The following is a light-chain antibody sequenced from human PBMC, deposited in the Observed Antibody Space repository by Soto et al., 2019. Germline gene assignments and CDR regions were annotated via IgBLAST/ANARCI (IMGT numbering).Light chain of an antibody. CDR1: SSNIGGNS. J-gene: IGLJ3*02. CDR2: NDN. CDR3: AVWDDSLSGPM. V-gene: IGLV1-44*01. Sequence: QLVLTQPPSASGTPGQRVIISCSGSSSNIGGNSVTWYQHFPGTAPRLLMYNDNERPSGVPDRFSGSKSGSSASLAISGLQPGDEADYYCAVWDDSLSGPMFGGGTKVTVL.